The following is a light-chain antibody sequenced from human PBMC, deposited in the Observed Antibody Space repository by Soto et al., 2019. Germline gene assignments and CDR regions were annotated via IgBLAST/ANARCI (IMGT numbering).Light chain of an antibody. CDR2: AAS. CDR3: QQSYSTPPWT. V-gene: IGKV1-39*01. J-gene: IGKJ1*01. CDR1: QSISNS. Sequence: DVQMNQSPSSLSASVGDRVTITCRASQSISNSLNWYQQKPGRAPKLLIYAASSLQSGVPSRFSGSGSGTDFTLTISSLQPEDFATYYCQQSYSTPPWTFGQGTIVAIK.